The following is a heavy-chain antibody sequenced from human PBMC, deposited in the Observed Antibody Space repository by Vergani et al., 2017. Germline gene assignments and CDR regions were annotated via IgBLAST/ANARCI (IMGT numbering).Heavy chain of an antibody. D-gene: IGHD2-2*03. CDR1: GFTFSNAW. J-gene: IGHJ4*02. CDR2: ISGSGGST. V-gene: IGHV3-23*04. Sequence: EVQLVESGGGLVKPGGSLRLSCAASGFTFSNAWMSWVRQAPGKGLEWVSAISGSGGSTYYADSVKGRFTISRDNSKNTLYLQMNSLRADDTAVYYCAKGEFGFCTSTSCPIFDYWGQGTLVIVSS. CDR3: AKGEFGFCTSTSCPIFDY.